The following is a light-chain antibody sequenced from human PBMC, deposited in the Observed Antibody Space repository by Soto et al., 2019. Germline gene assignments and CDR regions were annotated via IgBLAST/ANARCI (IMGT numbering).Light chain of an antibody. CDR1: SSNIGAGFD. Sequence: QSVLTQPPSVSGAPGQRVTISCTGSSSNIGAGFDVHWYQQLPGTAPKLLIYGNNHRPSGVPDRFSGSKSGTSASLAIAGLQAEDEADYYCQSYDSSLRVVFGGGTKVTVL. V-gene: IGLV1-40*01. J-gene: IGLJ2*01. CDR3: QSYDSSLRVV. CDR2: GNN.